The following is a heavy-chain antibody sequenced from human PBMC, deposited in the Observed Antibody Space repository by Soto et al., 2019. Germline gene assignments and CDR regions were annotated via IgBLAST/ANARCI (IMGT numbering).Heavy chain of an antibody. D-gene: IGHD2-2*01. CDR2: IYYSGTT. CDR3: ARCSLVVVPAPGFDP. J-gene: IGHJ5*02. Sequence: SETLSLTCTVSGGSISSGGYYWSWIRQHPGKGLEWIGYIYYSGTTYYNPSLKSRVTISVDTSKNQFSLKLSSVSAADTALYYCARCSLVVVPAPGFDPWGRGTLVTVSS. V-gene: IGHV4-31*03. CDR1: GGSISSGGYY.